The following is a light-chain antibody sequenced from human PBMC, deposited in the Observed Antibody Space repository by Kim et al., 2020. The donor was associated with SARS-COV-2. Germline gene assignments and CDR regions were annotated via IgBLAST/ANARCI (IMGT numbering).Light chain of an antibody. J-gene: IGKJ2*01. Sequence: ASLGDKVTIPCQSSQDISNYLNWYQQKPWQAPKLLIYDASNLETGVPSRFSGSGSGTDFTFSISSLQPEDIATYYCQQYDNLPPYTFGQGTKLEI. CDR1: QDISNY. CDR3: QQYDNLPPYT. CDR2: DAS. V-gene: IGKV1-33*01.